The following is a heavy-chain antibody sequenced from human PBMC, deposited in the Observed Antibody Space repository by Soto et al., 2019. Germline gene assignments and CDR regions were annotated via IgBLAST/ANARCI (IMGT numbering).Heavy chain of an antibody. J-gene: IGHJ5*01. Sequence: SETLSLTCTVSGGSISSYYWSWIRQPPGKGLEWIGYIYYSGSTNYNPSLKSRVTISVDTSKNQFSLKLSSVTAADTAVYYWAGGSGYKKGWLDSWGQGNMVIVSS. CDR2: IYYSGST. D-gene: IGHD5-18*01. V-gene: IGHV4-59*01. CDR3: AGGSGYKKGWLDS. CDR1: GGSISSYY.